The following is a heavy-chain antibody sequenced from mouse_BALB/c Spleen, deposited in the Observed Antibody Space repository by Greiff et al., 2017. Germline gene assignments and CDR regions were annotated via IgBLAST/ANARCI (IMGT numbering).Heavy chain of an antibody. CDR3: ARGGYIPLDY. Sequence: LVKPGASVKISCKASGYSFTGYYMHWVKQSHGKSLAWIGYISCYNGATCYNQKFKGKATFTVDTSSSTAYMQFNSLTSEGSAVFSCARGGYIPLDYWGRGTTLTVSS. CDR2: ISCYNGAT. D-gene: IGHD1-3*01. J-gene: IGHJ2*01. CDR1: GYSFTGYY. V-gene: IGHV1S34*01.